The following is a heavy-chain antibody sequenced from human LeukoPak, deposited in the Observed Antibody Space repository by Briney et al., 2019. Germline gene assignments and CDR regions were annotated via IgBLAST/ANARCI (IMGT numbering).Heavy chain of an antibody. J-gene: IGHJ5*02. V-gene: IGHV4-59*01. CDR2: IYYGENT. CDR3: ARSLEVEVAAGWFDP. CDR1: GGSIGSYY. Sequence: SSETLSLTCSVSGGSIGSYYWSWIRQSPGKGLEWIGYIYYGENTNYNPSLKSRVNISLDMSKSEVSLRLSSVTAADTAVYYCARSLEVEVAAGWFDPWGQGMLVTVSS. D-gene: IGHD2-15*01.